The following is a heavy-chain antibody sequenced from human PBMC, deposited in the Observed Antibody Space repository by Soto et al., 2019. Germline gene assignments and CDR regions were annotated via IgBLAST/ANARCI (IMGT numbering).Heavy chain of an antibody. CDR1: GYSFNDYY. V-gene: IGHV1-2*04. J-gene: IGHJ3*02. Sequence: ASVEVSCKASGYSFNDYYIHWVRQAPGQGLEWMGWINPNSGGTNYAQKFQGWVTMTRDTSISTAYMELSRLRSDDTAVYYCARDLIEGVGWAKWARVVGVAFDIWGQGTMVTVSS. CDR3: ARDLIEGVGWAKWARVVGVAFDI. CDR2: INPNSGGT. D-gene: IGHD2-2*01.